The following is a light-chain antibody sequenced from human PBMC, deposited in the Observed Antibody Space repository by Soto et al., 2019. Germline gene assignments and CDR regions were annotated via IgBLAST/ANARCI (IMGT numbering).Light chain of an antibody. J-gene: IGLJ1*01. CDR3: AAWDDSLNGLYV. V-gene: IGLV1-44*01. CDR2: SNN. Sequence: SVLPQPLSAADTPGQRVTISCSGSSSNIGSNTVNWYQQLPGTAPKLLIYSNNQRPSGVPDRFSGSKSGTSASLAISGLQSEDEADYYCAAWDDSLNGLYVFGTGTKVTVL. CDR1: SSNIGSNT.